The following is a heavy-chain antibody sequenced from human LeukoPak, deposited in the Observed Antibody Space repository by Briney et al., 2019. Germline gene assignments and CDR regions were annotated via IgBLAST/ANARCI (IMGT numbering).Heavy chain of an antibody. CDR1: GVSITSGTYC. CDR2: ILHSGST. CDR3: ARTRDFWSGYFDY. D-gene: IGHD3-3*01. J-gene: IGHJ4*02. V-gene: IGHV4-30-2*01. Sequence: SETLSLTCAVSGVSITSGTYCWGWLRQPPGTGLEWVGYILHSGSTYYNPSLKSRVTISIDTSKSHFSLKLSSVTAADTALYYCARTRDFWSGYFDYWGQGTLVTVSS.